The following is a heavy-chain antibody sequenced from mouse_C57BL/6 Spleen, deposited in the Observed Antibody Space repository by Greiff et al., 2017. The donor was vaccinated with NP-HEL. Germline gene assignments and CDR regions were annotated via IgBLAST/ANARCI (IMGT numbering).Heavy chain of an antibody. CDR2: IYPGSGST. CDR3: ARGDYDGSWFAY. J-gene: IGHJ3*01. CDR1: GYTFTSYW. V-gene: IGHV1-55*01. D-gene: IGHD2-4*01. Sequence: VQLQQPGAELVKPGASVKMSCKVSGYTFTSYWITWVKQRPGQGLEWIGDIYPGSGSTNYNEKFKSKATLTVDTSSSTAYMQLSSLTSEDSAVYYCARGDYDGSWFAYWGQGTLVTVSA.